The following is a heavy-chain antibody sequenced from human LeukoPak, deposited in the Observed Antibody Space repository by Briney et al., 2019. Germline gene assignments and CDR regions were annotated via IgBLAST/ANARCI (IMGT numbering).Heavy chain of an antibody. D-gene: IGHD2-2*01. CDR1: GYTFTGYY. Sequence: ASVKVSCKASGYTFTGYYMHWVRQAPGQGLEWMGWINPNSGGTNYAQKFQGRVTMTRDTSISTAYMELSRLRSDDTAVYYCARYVFVVPAAEFDYWGQGTLVTVSS. V-gene: IGHV1-2*02. J-gene: IGHJ4*02. CDR3: ARYVFVVPAAEFDY. CDR2: INPNSGGT.